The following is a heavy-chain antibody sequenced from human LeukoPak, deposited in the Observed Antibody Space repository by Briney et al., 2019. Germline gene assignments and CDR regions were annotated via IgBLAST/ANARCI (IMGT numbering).Heavy chain of an antibody. CDR1: GFTFSSYS. CDR3: ARDMGYLSYYFDY. Sequence: PGGSLRLSCAASGFTFSSYSMNWVRQAPGKGLEWVSYISSSSSTIYYADSVKGRFTISRDNAKNSLYLQMNSLRAEDTAVYYCARDMGYLSYYFDYWGQGTLVTVSS. CDR2: ISSSSSTI. J-gene: IGHJ4*02. V-gene: IGHV3-48*01. D-gene: IGHD3-16*02.